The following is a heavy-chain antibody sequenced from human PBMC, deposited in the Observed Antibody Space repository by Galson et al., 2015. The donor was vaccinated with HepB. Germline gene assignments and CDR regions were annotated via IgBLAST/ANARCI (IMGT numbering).Heavy chain of an antibody. J-gene: IGHJ6*02. CDR2: IIPIFGIA. CDR1: GGTFSSYA. CDR3: ARAGLHYGSGRYGMDV. V-gene: IGHV1-69*13. Sequence: SVKVSCKASGGTFSSYAISWVRQAPGQGLEWMGGIIPIFGIANYAQKFQGRVTITADESTSTAYMELSSLRSEDTAVYYCARAGLHYGSGRYGMDVWGQGTTVTVSS. D-gene: IGHD3-10*01.